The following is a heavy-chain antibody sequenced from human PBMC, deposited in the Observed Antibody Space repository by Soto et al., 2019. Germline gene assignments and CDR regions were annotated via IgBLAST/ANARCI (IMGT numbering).Heavy chain of an antibody. CDR2: IYYSGST. J-gene: IGHJ4*02. D-gene: IGHD3-22*01. CDR1: GDSVSSGIYY. Sequence: QVQLQESGSGLLKPSQTLSLTCTVSGDSVSSGIYYWSWIRQPPGKGLEWIGYIYYSGSTYYNPSLNSRLSMSLDKSANQFSLKVSSVTAADTAMYYCATESSGSSPLHFDYWGQGTLVTVSS. V-gene: IGHV4-30-4*01. CDR3: ATESSGSSPLHFDY.